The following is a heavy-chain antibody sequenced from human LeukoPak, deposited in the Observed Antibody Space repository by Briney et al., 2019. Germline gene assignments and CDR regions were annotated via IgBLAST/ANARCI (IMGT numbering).Heavy chain of an antibody. V-gene: IGHV4-39*01. Sequence: SETLSHTCTVSGGSISSSSYYWGWIRQPPGKGLEWIGCIYYSGSTYYNPSLKSRVTISVDTSKNQFSLKLSSVTAADTAVYYCASYDILTGPSLRYFDYWGQGTLVTVSS. D-gene: IGHD3-9*01. CDR2: IYYSGST. CDR3: ASYDILTGPSLRYFDY. J-gene: IGHJ4*02. CDR1: GGSISSSSYY.